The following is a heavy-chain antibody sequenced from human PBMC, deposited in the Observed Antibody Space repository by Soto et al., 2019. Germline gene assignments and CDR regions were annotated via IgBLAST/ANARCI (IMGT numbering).Heavy chain of an antibody. CDR3: ARGAISPVVVPAVSYYFDY. CDR2: ISAYNGNT. CDR1: GYTFTSYG. D-gene: IGHD2-2*01. V-gene: IGHV1-18*01. Sequence: QVQLVQSGAEVKKPGASVKVSCKASGYTFTSYGISWVRQAPGQGLEWMGWISAYNGNTNYAHKLQGRVTMTTDTTTSTAYMELRSLRSDDTAVYYCARGAISPVVVPAVSYYFDYWGQGTLVTVSS. J-gene: IGHJ4*02.